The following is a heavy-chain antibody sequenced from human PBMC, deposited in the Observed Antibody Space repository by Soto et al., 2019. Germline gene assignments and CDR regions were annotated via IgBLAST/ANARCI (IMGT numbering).Heavy chain of an antibody. V-gene: IGHV3-7*01. CDR2: IKQDGSDK. CDR1: GFNFDNYW. D-gene: IGHD1-1*01. Sequence: LRLSCAASGFNFDNYWMAWVRQAPGKGLEWVANIKQDGSDKNYVDSVKGRFTISRDNAKNSLYLQMNSLRAEDSAVYSCARDTTGILDYWGQGTLVTVSS. J-gene: IGHJ4*02. CDR3: ARDTTGILDY.